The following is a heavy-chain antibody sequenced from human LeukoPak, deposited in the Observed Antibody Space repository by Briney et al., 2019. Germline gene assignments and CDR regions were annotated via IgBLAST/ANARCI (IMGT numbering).Heavy chain of an antibody. Sequence: GGSLRLSCAASGFTFSSYSMNWVRQAPGKGLEGGSSISSSSSYIYYADSVKGRFTISRDNAKNSLYLQMNSLGAEDTAVYYCARIWFGELRVGMDVWGKGTTVTVSS. D-gene: IGHD3-10*01. CDR1: GFTFSSYS. CDR3: ARIWFGELRVGMDV. CDR2: ISSSSSYI. V-gene: IGHV3-21*01. J-gene: IGHJ6*04.